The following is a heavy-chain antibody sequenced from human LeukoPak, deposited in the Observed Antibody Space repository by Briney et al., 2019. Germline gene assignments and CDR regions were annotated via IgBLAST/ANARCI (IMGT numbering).Heavy chain of an antibody. CDR2: ISGSGGST. CDR3: ARDSSYGYSFDP. Sequence: GGTLRLSCAASGFTFSSYGMSWVRQAPGKGLEWVSAISGSGGSTYYADSVKGRFTISRDNSKNTLYLQMNSLRAEDTAVYYCARDSSYGYSFDPWGQGTLVTVSS. V-gene: IGHV3-23*01. J-gene: IGHJ5*02. CDR1: GFTFSSYG. D-gene: IGHD5-18*01.